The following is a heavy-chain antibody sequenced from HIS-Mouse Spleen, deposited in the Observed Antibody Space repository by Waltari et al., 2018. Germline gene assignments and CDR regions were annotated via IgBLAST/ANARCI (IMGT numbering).Heavy chain of an antibody. CDR3: AREIPYSSSWYDWYFDL. V-gene: IGHV4-39*07. CDR1: GGSISSRSSY. D-gene: IGHD6-13*01. J-gene: IGHJ2*01. Sequence: QLQLQESGPGLVKPSDTLSLTCPVPGGSISSRSSYWGWIRQPPGKGLEWIGSIYYSGSTYYNPSLKSRVTISVDTSKNQFSLKLSSVTAADTAVYYCAREIPYSSSWYDWYFDLWGRGTLVTVSS. CDR2: IYYSGST.